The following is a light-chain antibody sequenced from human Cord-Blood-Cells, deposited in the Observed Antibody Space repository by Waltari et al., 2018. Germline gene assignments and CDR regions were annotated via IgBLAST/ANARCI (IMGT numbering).Light chain of an antibody. CDR3: CSYAGSVV. CDR1: SSDVGSYNL. Sequence: QSALTQPASVSGSPGQSITISCTGTSSDVGSYNLVSWYQQHPGKAPKLIIYEGSKRPAWFSNRFSGSKSGNTASLTISGLQAEDEADYYCCSYAGSVVFGGGTKLTVL. CDR2: EGS. V-gene: IGLV2-23*01. J-gene: IGLJ2*01.